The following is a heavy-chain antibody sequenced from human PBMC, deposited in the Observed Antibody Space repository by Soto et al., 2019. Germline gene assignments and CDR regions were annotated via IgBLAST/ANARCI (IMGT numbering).Heavy chain of an antibody. V-gene: IGHV1-69*13. CDR1: GGTFSSYA. CDR2: IIPIFGTA. D-gene: IGHD3-22*01. J-gene: IGHJ3*02. Sequence: SVKVSCKASGGTFSSYAISWVRQAPGQGLEWMGGIIPIFGTANYAQKFQGRVTITADESTSTAYMELSSLRSEDTAVYYCARDRRGVNYYDSSCFDALDIWGQGTMVTVSS. CDR3: ARDRRGVNYYDSSCFDALDI.